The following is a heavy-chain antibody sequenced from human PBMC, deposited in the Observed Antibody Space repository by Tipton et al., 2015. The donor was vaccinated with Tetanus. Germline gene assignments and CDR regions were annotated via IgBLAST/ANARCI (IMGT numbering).Heavy chain of an antibody. Sequence: SLRLSCAASGFTFSSYWMHWVRQAPGKGLVWVSRINRDGTGTTYADSVKGRFTISRDNAKNTMYLQMNSLRDEDTGVYYCVRDRRSVSRSVPSNWFDHWGQGTRVTVSA. CDR3: VRDRRSVSRSVPSNWFDH. CDR1: GFTFSSYW. D-gene: IGHD3-10*01. J-gene: IGHJ5*02. CDR2: INRDGTGT. V-gene: IGHV3-74*03.